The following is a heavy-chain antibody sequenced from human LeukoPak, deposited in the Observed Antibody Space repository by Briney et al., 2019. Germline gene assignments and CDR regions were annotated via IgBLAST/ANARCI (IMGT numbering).Heavy chain of an antibody. CDR2: IHYSGST. D-gene: IGHD5-18*01. CDR1: GGSISSYY. CDR3: ARGSGYSYGYAMSFDY. V-gene: IGHV4-59*01. Sequence: SETLSLTCTVSGGSISSYYWSWIRQPPGKGLEWIGYIHYSGSTNYNPSLKSRVTISVDTSKNQFSLKLSSVTAADTAVYYCARGSGYSYGYAMSFDYWGQGTLVTVSS. J-gene: IGHJ4*02.